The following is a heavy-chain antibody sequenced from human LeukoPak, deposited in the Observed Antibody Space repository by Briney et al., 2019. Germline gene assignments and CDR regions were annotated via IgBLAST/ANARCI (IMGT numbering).Heavy chain of an antibody. J-gene: IGHJ6*02. CDR2: IKQDGSEK. V-gene: IGHV3-7*03. CDR1: GFTFSNYW. CDR3: ARAMDV. Sequence: GRSLRLSCAASGFTFSNYWMNWVRQAPGKGLEWVANIKQDGSEKYYVDSVKGRFTISRDNAKNSVYVQMNSLRAEDTAVYYCARAMDVWGQGTTVTVSS.